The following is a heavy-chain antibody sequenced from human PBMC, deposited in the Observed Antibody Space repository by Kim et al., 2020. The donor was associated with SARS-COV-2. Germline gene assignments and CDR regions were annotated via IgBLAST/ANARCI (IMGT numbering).Heavy chain of an antibody. Sequence: GSLRLSCVTSGFTFSNAWMNWVRQAPGKGLEWVGRIKSEVNGGTQYYAAPVKGRFTISRDDSKNTLYLQMNSLNTEDTGVYYCTTTRGVGASLNYWGQGTLVTVSS. CDR2: IKSEVNGGTQ. D-gene: IGHD3-10*01. J-gene: IGHJ4*02. CDR3: TTTRGVGASLNY. CDR1: GFTFSNAW. V-gene: IGHV3-15*01.